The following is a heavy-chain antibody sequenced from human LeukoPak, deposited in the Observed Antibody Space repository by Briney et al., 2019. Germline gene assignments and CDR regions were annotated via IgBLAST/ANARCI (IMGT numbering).Heavy chain of an antibody. J-gene: IGHJ4*02. CDR3: ARGGVVVTALRFDY. D-gene: IGHD2-21*02. Sequence: XXYIYHTGSTIYSPSLKSRLSMSVDSSKTQFSLHLNSVTAADTAVYFCARGGVVVTALRFDYWGQGALVTVSS. CDR2: IYHTGST. V-gene: IGHV4-31*02.